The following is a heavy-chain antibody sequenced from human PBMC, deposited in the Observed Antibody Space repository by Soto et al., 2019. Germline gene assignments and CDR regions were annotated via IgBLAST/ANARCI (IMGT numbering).Heavy chain of an antibody. J-gene: IGHJ4*02. CDR1: GGSISSGGYS. Sequence: SETLSLTCAVSGGSISSGGYSWIWIRHPPGKGLEWIGYIYHSGSTYYNPSLKSRVTISVDRSKNQFSLKLSSVTAADTAVYYCARGSPYFDYWGQGTLVTVSS. CDR2: IYHSGST. CDR3: ARGSPYFDY. V-gene: IGHV4-30-2*01.